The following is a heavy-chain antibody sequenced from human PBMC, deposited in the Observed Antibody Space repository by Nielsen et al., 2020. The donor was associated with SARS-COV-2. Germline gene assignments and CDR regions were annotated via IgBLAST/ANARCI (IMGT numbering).Heavy chain of an antibody. V-gene: IGHV3-64*04. D-gene: IGHD2-15*01. CDR3: TRDVGYCSGGSCYAGMDV. J-gene: IGHJ6*02. Sequence: GESLKISCSASGFTFSSYAMHWVRQAPGKGLEYVSAISSNGGSTYYADSVKGRFTISRDNSKNTLYLQMNSLRAEDTAVYYCTRDVGYCSGGSCYAGMDVWGQGTTVTVSS. CDR2: ISSNGGST. CDR1: GFTFSSYA.